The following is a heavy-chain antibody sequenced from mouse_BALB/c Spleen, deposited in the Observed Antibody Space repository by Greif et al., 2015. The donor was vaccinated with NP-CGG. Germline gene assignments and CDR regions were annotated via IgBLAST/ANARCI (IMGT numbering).Heavy chain of an antibody. CDR2: INNNGGST. Sequence: VQLKQSGGGLVQPGGSLKLSCAASGFTFSSYGMSWVRQTPDKRLELVATINNNGGSTYYPDSVKGRFTISRDNAKNTLYLQMSSLKSEDTAMYYCARGYGNYGDYWGQGTTLTVSS. J-gene: IGHJ2*01. CDR3: ARGYGNYGDY. V-gene: IGHV5-6-3*01. D-gene: IGHD2-1*01. CDR1: GFTFSSYG.